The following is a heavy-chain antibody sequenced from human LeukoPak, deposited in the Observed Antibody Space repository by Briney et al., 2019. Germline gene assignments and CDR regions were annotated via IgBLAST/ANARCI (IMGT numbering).Heavy chain of an antibody. D-gene: IGHD5-18*01. CDR1: GGSMTTHR. V-gene: IGHV4-59*11. J-gene: IGHJ4*02. Sequence: SETLSLTCTVSGGSMTTHRWNWIRQTPGKGLEWIGYVFDSGRTKVNPSLTSRVTLSTDTSKNQLSLRLSSVTAADTAVYYCTTIKRGDIFGYFDFWGQGILVTVSS. CDR2: VFDSGRT. CDR3: TTIKRGDIFGYFDF.